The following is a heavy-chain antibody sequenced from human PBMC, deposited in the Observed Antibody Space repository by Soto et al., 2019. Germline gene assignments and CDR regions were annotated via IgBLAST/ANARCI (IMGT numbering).Heavy chain of an antibody. Sequence: ASVKVSCKASGYTFTSYDINWVRQATGQGLEWMGWMNPNSGNTGYAQKFQGRVTMTRNTSISTAYMELSSLRSEDTAVYYCARGGYCSSTSCRPMIYYYYMDVWGNGTTVTVSS. CDR3: ARGGYCSSTSCRPMIYYYYMDV. CDR1: GYTFTSYD. D-gene: IGHD2-2*01. V-gene: IGHV1-8*01. CDR2: MNPNSGNT. J-gene: IGHJ6*03.